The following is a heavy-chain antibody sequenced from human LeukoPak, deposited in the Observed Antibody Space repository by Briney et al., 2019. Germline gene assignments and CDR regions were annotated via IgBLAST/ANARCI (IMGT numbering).Heavy chain of an antibody. J-gene: IGHJ3*02. CDR3: ASGVLRFLEWLPLDAFDI. V-gene: IGHV3-21*01. CDR2: ISSSSSYI. D-gene: IGHD3-3*01. Sequence: GGSLRLSCAASGFTFSSYSMNWVRQAPGEGLEWVSSISSSSSYIYYADSVKGRFTISRDNAKNSLYLQMNSLRAEDTAVYYCASGVLRFLEWLPLDAFDIWGQGTMVTVSS. CDR1: GFTFSSYS.